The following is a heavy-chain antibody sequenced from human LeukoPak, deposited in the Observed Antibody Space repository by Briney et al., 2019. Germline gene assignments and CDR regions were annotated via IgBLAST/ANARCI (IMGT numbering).Heavy chain of an antibody. CDR1: GFTFSSYE. Sequence: PGGSLRLSCAASGFTFSSYEMNWVRQAPGKGLEWVSYISSSGSTIYYADSVKGRFTISRDNAKNSLYLQMNSLRSEDTAVYYCARGVGATISYYHYYIDVWGKGTTVTVSS. V-gene: IGHV3-48*03. J-gene: IGHJ6*03. CDR2: ISSSGSTI. CDR3: ARGVGATISYYHYYIDV. D-gene: IGHD1-26*01.